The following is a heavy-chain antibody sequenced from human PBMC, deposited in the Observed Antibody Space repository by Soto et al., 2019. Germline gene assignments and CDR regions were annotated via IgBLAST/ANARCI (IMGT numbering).Heavy chain of an antibody. CDR2: IYYSGST. D-gene: IGHD3-22*01. CDR1: GGSISSCDYY. Sequence: SETLSLTCTVSGGSISSCDYYWSWIRQPPGKGLEWIGYIYYSGSTYYNPSLKSRVTISVDTSKNQFSLKLSSVTAADTAVYYCARTPTYYYDSSGNWAFDIWGQGTMVTVSS. CDR3: ARTPTYYYDSSGNWAFDI. J-gene: IGHJ3*02. V-gene: IGHV4-30-4*01.